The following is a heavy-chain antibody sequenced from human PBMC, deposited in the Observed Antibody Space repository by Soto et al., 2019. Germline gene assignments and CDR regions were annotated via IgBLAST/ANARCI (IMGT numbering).Heavy chain of an antibody. Sequence: SETLSLTYTVSGGSISGGDYYWSWIRQHPGKGLEWIGYIYYSGSTYYNPSLKSRVTISVDTSKNQFSLKLSSVTAADTAVYYCARDRIRGSQDYDFWSGHPSNYYYYGMDVWGQGTTVTVSS. CDR2: IYYSGST. D-gene: IGHD3-3*01. J-gene: IGHJ6*02. CDR1: GGSISGGDYY. V-gene: IGHV4-31*03. CDR3: ARDRIRGSQDYDFWSGHPSNYYYYGMDV.